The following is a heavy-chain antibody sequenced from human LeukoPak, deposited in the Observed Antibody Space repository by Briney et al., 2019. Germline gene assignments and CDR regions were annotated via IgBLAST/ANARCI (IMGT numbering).Heavy chain of an antibody. CDR1: RFTSSDYY. Sequence: GGSLRLSCAASRFTSSDYYMSWIRQAPGKGLEWVSYISSSGGTIYYPDSVKGRFTISRDNAKNSLYLQMNSLRADDTAVYYCGRIKINWFDPWGQGTLVTVSS. V-gene: IGHV3-11*04. CDR3: GRIKINWFDP. J-gene: IGHJ5*02. CDR2: ISSSGGTI.